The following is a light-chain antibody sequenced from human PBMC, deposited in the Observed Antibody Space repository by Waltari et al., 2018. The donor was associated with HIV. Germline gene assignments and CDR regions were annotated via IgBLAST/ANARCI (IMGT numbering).Light chain of an antibody. Sequence: SALTQPASVSGVPGQSITISCTGPSDDVGGFYYVSWYRQDPDKAPNLIIYEVDQRPSGVSGRFSGSKSGNTASLTISGLQIEDEGDYYCCSYAASSAWLFGGGTKLTVL. CDR2: EVD. CDR1: SDDVGGFYY. V-gene: IGLV2-23*02. CDR3: CSYAASSAWL. J-gene: IGLJ2*01.